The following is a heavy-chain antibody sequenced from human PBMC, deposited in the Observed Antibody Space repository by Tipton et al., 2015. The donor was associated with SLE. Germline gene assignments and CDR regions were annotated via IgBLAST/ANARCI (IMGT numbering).Heavy chain of an antibody. V-gene: IGHV4-61*02. J-gene: IGHJ2*01. Sequence: TLSLTCTVSGGSISSGSYYWSWIRQPAGKGLEWIGRIPASGSTEYNPSLKSRVSISLDTSKNQFSLRLSSVTAADTAVYYCARGAAPKGWWYFDRWGRGALVTVSS. CDR3: ARGAAPKGWWYFDR. CDR1: GGSISSGSYY. D-gene: IGHD6-25*01. CDR2: IPASGST.